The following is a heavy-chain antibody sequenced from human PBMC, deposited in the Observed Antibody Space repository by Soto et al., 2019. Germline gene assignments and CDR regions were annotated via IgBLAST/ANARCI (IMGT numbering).Heavy chain of an antibody. Sequence: QVQPVQSGAEVKKPGSSVKVSCKASGGTLGSYSINWVRQAPGQGLEWMGRIIPLFGATNYAQEFQGRVTFTADESTCTAYMELSSLRSDDTAVYYCARGHTYAYWLDPWGQGTLVTVSS. CDR3: ARGHTYAYWLDP. V-gene: IGHV1-69*15. CDR1: GGTLGSYS. J-gene: IGHJ5*02. CDR2: IIPLFGAT.